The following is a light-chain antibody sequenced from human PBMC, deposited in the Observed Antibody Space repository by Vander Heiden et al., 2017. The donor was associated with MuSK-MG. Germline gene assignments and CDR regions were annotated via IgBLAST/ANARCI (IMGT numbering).Light chain of an antibody. V-gene: IGLV5-45*01. CDR2: YKSDSEK. J-gene: IGLJ3*02. CDR3: MIWHSSAWV. CDR1: SGINVGTYN. Sequence: QAVLTQPASLSASPGASASLTCTLRSGINVGTYNIYWYQRKPGSPPQYLLRYKSDSEKQQGSGVPSRFSGSKDASANAGILLISGLQSEHEADYYCMIWHSSAWVFGGGTKLTVL.